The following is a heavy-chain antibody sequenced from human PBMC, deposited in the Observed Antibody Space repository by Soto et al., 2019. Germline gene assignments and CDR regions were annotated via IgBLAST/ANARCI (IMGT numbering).Heavy chain of an antibody. CDR1: GYSISTGFN. CDR2: IYHSGST. J-gene: IGHJ4*02. Sequence: PSETLSLTCAVSGYSISTGFNWGWIRQPPGKGLEWIGSIYHSGSTYYNLSLKSRVTISVDTSKNQFSLKLSSVTAADTAVYYCARGGSYFGEWGQGTLVTVSS. D-gene: IGHD1-26*01. V-gene: IGHV4-38-2*01. CDR3: ARGGSYFGE.